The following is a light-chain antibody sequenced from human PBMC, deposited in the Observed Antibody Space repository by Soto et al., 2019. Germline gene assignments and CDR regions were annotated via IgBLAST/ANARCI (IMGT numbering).Light chain of an antibody. CDR1: QSVSTF. CDR2: DAS. CDR3: QQRSNWPLT. V-gene: IGKV3-11*01. J-gene: IGKJ4*01. Sequence: EIELTQSPATVSLSPGERATLSCRASQSVSTFLAWYQQKPGQAPRLLIYDASNRATGIPARFSGSGSGTDFILTISSLEPEDFAVYYCQQRSNWPLTFGGGTKVEIK.